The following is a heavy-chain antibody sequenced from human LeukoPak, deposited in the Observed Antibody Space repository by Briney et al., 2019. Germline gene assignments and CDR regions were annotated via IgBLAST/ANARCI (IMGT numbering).Heavy chain of an antibody. V-gene: IGHV3-30*02. CDR1: GFTFSSYG. D-gene: IGHD2-2*01. Sequence: PGGSLRLSCAASGFTFSSYGMHWVRQAPGKGLEWVAFIRDEGSNKYYADSVKGRFTISRDNSKNTLYLQMNSLRAEDTAVYYCAKDREYQLLYWGQGTLVTVSS. CDR2: IRDEGSNK. J-gene: IGHJ4*02. CDR3: AKDREYQLLY.